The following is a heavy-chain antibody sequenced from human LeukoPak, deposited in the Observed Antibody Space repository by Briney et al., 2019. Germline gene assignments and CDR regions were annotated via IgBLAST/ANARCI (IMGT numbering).Heavy chain of an antibody. J-gene: IGHJ4*02. CDR2: INDSGST. V-gene: IGHV4-34*01. CDR3: ARGVSHRNFDWLFY. CDR1: GGSFRGYY. D-gene: IGHD3-9*01. Sequence: PSETLSLTCAVYGGSFRGYYWSWIRQPPGKGLEWIGEINDSGSTHYNTSLNSRVTISVDTSKSQVYLKLSSVTAADTAIYYCARGVSHRNFDWLFYWGQGTLVTVSS.